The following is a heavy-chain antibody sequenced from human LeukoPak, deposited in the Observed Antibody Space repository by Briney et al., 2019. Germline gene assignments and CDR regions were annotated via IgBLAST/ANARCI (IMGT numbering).Heavy chain of an antibody. V-gene: IGHV3-53*01. J-gene: IGHJ4*02. CDR2: IYSGGST. CDR1: GFTVSCNY. CDR3: ARDRGTGYRSSWFFDY. D-gene: IGHD6-13*01. Sequence: PGGALRLSCAASGFTVSCNYMSWVRQAPGKGLEGVAGIYSGGSTYYADSVKGRFTISRDNSKNTLYLQLPSLRAEDTVVYYCARDRGTGYRSSWFFDYWGQGTLVTVSS.